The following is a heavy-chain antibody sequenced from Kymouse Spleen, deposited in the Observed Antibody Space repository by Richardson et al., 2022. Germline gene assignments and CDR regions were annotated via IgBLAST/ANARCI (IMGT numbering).Heavy chain of an antibody. D-gene: IGHD1-26*01. Sequence: QVQLVESGGGVVQPGRSLRLSCAASGFTFSSYGMHWVRQAPGKGLEWVAVISYDGSNKYYADSVKGRFTISRDNSKNTLYLQMNSLRAEDTAVYYCAKDRVGAIHFDYWGQGTLVTVSS. CDR2: ISYDGSNK. CDR3: AKDRVGAIHFDY. J-gene: IGHJ4*02. V-gene: IGHV3-30*18. CDR1: GFTFSSYG.